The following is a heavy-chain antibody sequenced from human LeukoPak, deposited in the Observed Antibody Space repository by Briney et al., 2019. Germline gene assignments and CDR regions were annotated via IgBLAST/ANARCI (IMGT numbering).Heavy chain of an antibody. Sequence: ASVKASCKVSGYTLTELSMHWVRQAPGKGLEWMGGFDPEDGETIYAQKFQGRVTMTEDTSTDTAYMELSSLRSEDTAVYYCATGRIYDSSGYYYGYDYWGQGTLVTVSS. J-gene: IGHJ4*02. CDR3: ATGRIYDSSGYYYGYDY. CDR1: GYTLTELS. D-gene: IGHD3-22*01. V-gene: IGHV1-24*01. CDR2: FDPEDGET.